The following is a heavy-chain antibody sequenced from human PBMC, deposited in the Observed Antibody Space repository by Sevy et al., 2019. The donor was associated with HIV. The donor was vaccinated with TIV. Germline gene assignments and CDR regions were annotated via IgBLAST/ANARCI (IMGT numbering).Heavy chain of an antibody. V-gene: IGHV3-23*01. CDR1: GFTFSNCA. CDR3: VKGSAAARPYYFDY. D-gene: IGHD6-13*01. Sequence: GGSLRLSCAASGFTFSNCAMSWVRQAPGKGLEWVSAISGSGGGTYSADSVKGRFTISIDNSKNTLHLQMNSLRAEDTAIYYCVKGSAAARPYYFDYWGQGTLVTVSS. CDR2: ISGSGGGT. J-gene: IGHJ4*02.